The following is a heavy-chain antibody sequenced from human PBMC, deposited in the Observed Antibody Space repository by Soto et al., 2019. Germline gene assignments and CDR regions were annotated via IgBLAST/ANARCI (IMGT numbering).Heavy chain of an antibody. CDR2: IVPIFSTA. J-gene: IGHJ3*02. V-gene: IGHV1-69*12. CDR3: ARETSAPGTFREDASAI. Sequence: QVQLVQSGAEVKKPGSSVKVACKVSGDTFSNYAINWVRQAPGQGLEWLGAIVPIFSTANYAQKFQGRVTITADEFTVTAYMELSGLRSDDAATYYCARETSAPGTFREDASAIWGQGTLVTVSS. CDR1: GDTFSNYA. D-gene: IGHD6-13*01.